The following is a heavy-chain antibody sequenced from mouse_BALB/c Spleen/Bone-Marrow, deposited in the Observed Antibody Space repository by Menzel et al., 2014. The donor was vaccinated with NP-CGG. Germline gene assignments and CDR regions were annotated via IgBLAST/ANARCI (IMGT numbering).Heavy chain of an antibody. CDR1: GYTFXNYW. Sequence: QVHVKQSGAELVKPGASVKLSCKTSGYTFXNYWIQWVKQRPGQGLGWIGEIFPGIGTTYYNEKFKGKATLTIDTSSSTAYMQLSSLTSEDSAVYFCARGGNYGYWGQGATLTVSS. CDR3: ARGGNYGY. D-gene: IGHD2-1*01. J-gene: IGHJ2*01. V-gene: IGHV1S132*01. CDR2: IFPGIGTT.